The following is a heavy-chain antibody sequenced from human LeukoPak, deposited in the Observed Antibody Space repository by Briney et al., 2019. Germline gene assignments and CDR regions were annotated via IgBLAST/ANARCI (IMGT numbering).Heavy chain of an antibody. CDR3: ARGEYDSSAYWGYYFEN. Sequence: SETLSLTCTVSGVSISSGSYYWSWVRQPAGKGLGWIGRIYSSGSTNYSPSFKSRVTISVDTSKNQFSLNLSSVTAADTAVYYCARGEYDSSAYWGYYFENWGQGTLVTVSS. CDR1: GVSISSGSYY. D-gene: IGHD3-22*01. V-gene: IGHV4-61*02. CDR2: IYSSGST. J-gene: IGHJ4*02.